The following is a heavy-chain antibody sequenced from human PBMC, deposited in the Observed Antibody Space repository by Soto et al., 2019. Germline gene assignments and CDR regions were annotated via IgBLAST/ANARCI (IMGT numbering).Heavy chain of an antibody. D-gene: IGHD6-13*01. CDR2: IYYSGST. CDR3: ARHGGQQLAEYNWFDP. V-gene: IGHV4-39*01. Sequence: SETLSLTCTVSGGSISSSSYYWGWIRQPPGKGLEWIGSIYYSGSTYYNPSLKSRVTISVDTSKNQFSLKLSSVTAADTAVYYCARHGGQQLAEYNWFDPWGQGTLVTVSS. CDR1: GGSISSSSYY. J-gene: IGHJ5*02.